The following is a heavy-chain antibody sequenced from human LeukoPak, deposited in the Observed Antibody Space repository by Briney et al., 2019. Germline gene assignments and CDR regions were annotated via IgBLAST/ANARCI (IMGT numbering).Heavy chain of an antibody. V-gene: IGHV4-31*03. CDR3: ARDKPIYGDYDHYYYYGMDV. J-gene: IGHJ6*02. CDR1: GGSISSGGYY. Sequence: PSETLSLTCTVSGGSISSGGYYWSWIRQHPGKGLEWIGYIYYSGSTYYNPSLKSRVTISVDTSKNQFSLKLSSVTAADTAVYYCARDKPIYGDYDHYYYYGMDVWGQGTTVTVSS. D-gene: IGHD4-17*01. CDR2: IYYSGST.